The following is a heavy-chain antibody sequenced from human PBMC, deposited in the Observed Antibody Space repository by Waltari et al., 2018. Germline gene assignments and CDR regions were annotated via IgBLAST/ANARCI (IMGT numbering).Heavy chain of an antibody. CDR1: GFTFSSYW. CDR2: INSDGSST. D-gene: IGHD3-22*01. Sequence: EVQLVESGGGLVQPGGSLRLSCAASGFTFSSYWMHWVRQAPGKGLVSRINSDGSSTSYADSVKGRFTISRDNAKNTLYLQMNSLRAEDTAVYYCAREDALITMIVVVTRGWFDPWGQGTLVTVSS. V-gene: IGHV3-74*01. CDR3: AREDALITMIVVVTRGWFDP. J-gene: IGHJ5*02.